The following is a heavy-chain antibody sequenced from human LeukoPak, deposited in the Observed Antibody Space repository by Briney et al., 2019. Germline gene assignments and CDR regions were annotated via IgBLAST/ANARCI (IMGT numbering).Heavy chain of an antibody. V-gene: IGHV3-73*01. CDR1: GLTFSGLA. CDR3: TRYSSSDNWFDP. J-gene: IGHJ5*02. Sequence: QSGGSRRLSWAASGLTFSGLARPWVGQPSGKGLEWVGRIRNKANSYAAAYTASVKGRFTISRDDSKNTAYLQMNSLKTEDTAVYYCTRYSSSDNWFDPWGQGTLVTVSS. CDR2: IRNKANSYAA. D-gene: IGHD6-6*01.